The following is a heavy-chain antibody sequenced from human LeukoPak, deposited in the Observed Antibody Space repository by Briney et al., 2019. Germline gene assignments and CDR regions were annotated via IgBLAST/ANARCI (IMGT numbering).Heavy chain of an antibody. CDR1: GGTFSSYA. D-gene: IGHD1-26*01. V-gene: IGHV1-69*13. CDR3: ARDVRGEWELLSRGGYFVY. CDR2: IIPIFGTA. Sequence: ASVKVSCKASGGTFSSYAISWLRQAPGQRLEWMGGIIPIFGTANYAQKFQGRVTITADESTSTAYMELSSLRSEDTAVYYCARDVRGEWELLSRGGYFVYWGQGTLVTVSS. J-gene: IGHJ4*02.